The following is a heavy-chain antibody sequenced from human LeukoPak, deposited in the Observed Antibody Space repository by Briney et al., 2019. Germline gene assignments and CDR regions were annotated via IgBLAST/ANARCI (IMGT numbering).Heavy chain of an antibody. CDR2: INPNNGAT. Sequence: ASVKVSCKASGYTFTGYYIHWVRQAPGQGLEWMGRINPNNGATNYAQKFQGRVTVTRDTSISIVYMELRRLRSDDTAAYYCARDLKYQLPLGWFDPWGQGSLVTVSS. CDR3: ARDLKYQLPLGWFDP. J-gene: IGHJ5*02. D-gene: IGHD2/OR15-2a*01. CDR1: GYTFTGYY. V-gene: IGHV1-2*06.